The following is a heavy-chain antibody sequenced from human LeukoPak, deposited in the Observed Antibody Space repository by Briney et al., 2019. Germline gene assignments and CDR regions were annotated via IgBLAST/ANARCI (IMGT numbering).Heavy chain of an antibody. D-gene: IGHD3-22*01. Sequence: ASVKVSCKVSGYTLTELSMHWVRQAPGKGLEWMGGFDPEDGETIYAQKFQGRVTMTENTSTDTAYMELSSLRSEDTAVYYCATEGGEYYDSSGQKNWFDPWGQRTLVTVSS. J-gene: IGHJ5*02. V-gene: IGHV1-24*01. CDR2: FDPEDGET. CDR1: GYTLTELS. CDR3: ATEGGEYYDSSGQKNWFDP.